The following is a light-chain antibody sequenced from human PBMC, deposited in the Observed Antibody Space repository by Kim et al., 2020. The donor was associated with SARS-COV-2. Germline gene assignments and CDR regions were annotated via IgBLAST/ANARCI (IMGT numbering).Light chain of an antibody. CDR2: AAS. CDR3: QKYDTAPWT. J-gene: IGKJ1*01. V-gene: IGKV1-27*01. Sequence: ASVGDRVPITCRASQDIANSLAWYQQKPGTVPKLLIYAASTLQSGVPSRFSGSGSGTEFTLTIGSLQTEDVATYYCQKYDTAPWTFGPGTKVDIK. CDR1: QDIANS.